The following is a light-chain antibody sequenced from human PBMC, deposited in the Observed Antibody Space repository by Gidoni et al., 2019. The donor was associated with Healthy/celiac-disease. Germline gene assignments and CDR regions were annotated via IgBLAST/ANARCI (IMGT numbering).Light chain of an antibody. CDR3: MQALQTPL. Sequence: DIVMTQSPLSLPVTPGEPASISCRSSQSLLHSNGYNYLDWYLQKPGQSPQILIYLGSNRASGVPDRFSGSGSGTDFTLKISRVEAEDVGVYYCMQALQTPLFGPXTKVDIK. V-gene: IGKV2-28*01. J-gene: IGKJ3*01. CDR1: QSLLHSNGYNY. CDR2: LGS.